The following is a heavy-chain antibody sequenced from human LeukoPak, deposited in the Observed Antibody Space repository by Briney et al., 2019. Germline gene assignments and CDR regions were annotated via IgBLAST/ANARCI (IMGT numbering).Heavy chain of an antibody. D-gene: IGHD2-15*01. V-gene: IGHV4-39*07. Sequence: SETLSLTCTVSGGSVSSSSYYWGWIRQPPGKGLEWIGSIYYSGSTYYNPSLKSRVTISVDTSKNQFSLKLSSVTAADTAVYYCARRSTPPDCSGGSCLYYYYSMDVWGQGTTVTVSS. CDR2: IYYSGST. CDR3: ARRSTPPDCSGGSCLYYYYSMDV. J-gene: IGHJ6*02. CDR1: GGSVSSSSYY.